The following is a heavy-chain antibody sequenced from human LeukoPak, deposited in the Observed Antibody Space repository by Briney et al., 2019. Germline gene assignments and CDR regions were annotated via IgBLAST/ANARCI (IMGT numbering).Heavy chain of an antibody. CDR3: ARDSGIDYYDSSGYYYVLLRN. D-gene: IGHD3-22*01. Sequence: ASVKVSCKASGYTFTRYYMHWVRQASGQGLEWMGWINPNSGGTNYAQKFQGRVTMTRDTSISTAYMELSRLRSDDTAVYYCARDSGIDYYDSSGYYYVLLRNWGQGTLITVSS. CDR2: INPNSGGT. V-gene: IGHV1-2*02. J-gene: IGHJ4*02. CDR1: GYTFTRYY.